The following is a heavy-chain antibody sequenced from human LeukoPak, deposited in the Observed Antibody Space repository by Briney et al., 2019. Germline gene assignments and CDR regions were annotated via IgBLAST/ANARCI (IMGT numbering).Heavy chain of an antibody. CDR1: GFTFSSYA. Sequence: PGGSLRLSCAASGFTFSSYAMSWVRQAPGKGLEWVGRIKSKTDGGTTDYAAPVKGRFTISRDDSKNTLYLQMNSLKTEDTAVYYCTTDRFEGDQQWLGGDVWGQGTTVTVSS. CDR2: IKSKTDGGTT. D-gene: IGHD6-19*01. CDR3: TTDRFEGDQQWLGGDV. V-gene: IGHV3-15*01. J-gene: IGHJ6*02.